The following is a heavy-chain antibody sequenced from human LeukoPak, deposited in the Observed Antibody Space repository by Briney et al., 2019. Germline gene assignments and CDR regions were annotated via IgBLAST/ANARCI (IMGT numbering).Heavy chain of an antibody. Sequence: GGSLRLSCAASGFTFSSYWMSWVRQAPGKGLEWVANIKQDGSEKYYVDSVKGRFTISRDNAKNSLYLQMNSLRAEDTAVYYCARDRVVVVAATIHYYYYGMDVWGQGTTVTVSS. CDR1: GFTFSSYW. CDR3: ARDRVVVVAATIHYYYYGMDV. V-gene: IGHV3-7*01. D-gene: IGHD2-15*01. J-gene: IGHJ6*02. CDR2: IKQDGSEK.